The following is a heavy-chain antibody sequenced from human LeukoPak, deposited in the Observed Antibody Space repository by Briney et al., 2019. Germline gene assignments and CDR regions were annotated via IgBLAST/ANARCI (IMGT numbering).Heavy chain of an antibody. Sequence: HSGGSLRLSCAASGFALSSYAMSWVRQAPGKGLEWVSATSSSDAGTYHAESVRGRFTISRDNSKNTLYLQMNSLRADDAAVYYCAREAMEEYYYYYMDVWGKGTTVTISS. CDR2: TSSSDAGT. CDR1: GFALSSYA. CDR3: AREAMEEYYYYYMDV. V-gene: IGHV3-23*01. D-gene: IGHD3-3*01. J-gene: IGHJ6*03.